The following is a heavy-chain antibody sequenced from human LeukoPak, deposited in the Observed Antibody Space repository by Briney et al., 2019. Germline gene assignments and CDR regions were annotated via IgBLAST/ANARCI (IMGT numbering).Heavy chain of an antibody. V-gene: IGHV4-38-2*01. Sequence: KTSETLSLTCAVSGYSISSGYFWGWIRQPPGKGLEWIGGIYHSGSTYYNPSLKTRVTISLNTSKNQFSLKLSSVTAADTAVYCCATNYGSGSYYLLVYWGQGTLVTVSS. CDR3: ATNYGSGSYYLLVY. CDR1: GYSISSGYF. CDR2: IYHSGST. D-gene: IGHD3-10*01. J-gene: IGHJ4*02.